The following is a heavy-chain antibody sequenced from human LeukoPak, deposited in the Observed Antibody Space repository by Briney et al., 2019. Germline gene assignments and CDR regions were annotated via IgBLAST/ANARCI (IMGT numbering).Heavy chain of an antibody. CDR2: IWYDGSNK. D-gene: IGHD3-10*01. J-gene: IGHJ4*02. V-gene: IGHV3-30*02. CDR1: GFTFSSYG. Sequence: GGSLRLSCAASGFTFSSYGMHWVRQAPGKGLEWVAVIWYDGSNKYYADSVKGRFTISRDNSKNTLYLQMNSLRAEDTAVYYCAKDSYYYGSGGIAAHSDYWGQGTLVTVSS. CDR3: AKDSYYYGSGGIAAHSDY.